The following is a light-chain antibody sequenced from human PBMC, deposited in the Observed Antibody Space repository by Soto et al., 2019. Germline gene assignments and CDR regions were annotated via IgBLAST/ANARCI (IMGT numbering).Light chain of an antibody. CDR1: HDIGKS. Sequence: DLQMTQYPPSLSAYVGDRVTVTCRANHDIGKSLAWYQQRPGKSPRLLIYDASTLQSGVTPRFSGSGSGTDFTLVISSLRPEDVAPYYCQKYNSDPLTFGGGTKVEVK. CDR2: DAS. J-gene: IGKJ4*01. V-gene: IGKV1-27*01. CDR3: QKYNSDPLT.